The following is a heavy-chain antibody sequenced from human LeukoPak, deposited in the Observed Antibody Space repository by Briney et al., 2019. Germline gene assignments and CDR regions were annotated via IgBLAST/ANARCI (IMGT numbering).Heavy chain of an antibody. Sequence: GASVKVFCKASGGTFSSYAISWVRQAPGQGLEWMGGIIPIFGTANYAQKFQGGVTITTDESTSTAYMELSSLRSEDTAVYYCARDQSGRYYYMDVWGKGTTVTVSS. CDR1: GGTFSSYA. CDR2: IIPIFGTA. V-gene: IGHV1-69*05. CDR3: ARDQSGRYYYMDV. J-gene: IGHJ6*03. D-gene: IGHD6-25*01.